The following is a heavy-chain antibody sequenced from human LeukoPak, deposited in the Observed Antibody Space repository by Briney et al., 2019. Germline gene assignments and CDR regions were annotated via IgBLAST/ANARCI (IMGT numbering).Heavy chain of an antibody. D-gene: IGHD1-26*01. J-gene: IGHJ6*04. CDR3: ARVLGSSGLDV. CDR2: IYHSGST. CDR1: GGSFSGYY. V-gene: IGHV4-34*01. Sequence: SETLSLTCAVYGGSFSGYYWSWIRQPPGKGLEWIGEIYHSGSTNYNPSLKSRVTISVDKSKNQFSLKLSSVTAADTAVYYCARVLGSSGLDVWGKGTTVTVSS.